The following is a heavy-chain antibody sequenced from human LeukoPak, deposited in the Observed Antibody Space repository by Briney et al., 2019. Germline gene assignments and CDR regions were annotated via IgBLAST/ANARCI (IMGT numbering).Heavy chain of an antibody. J-gene: IGHJ4*02. V-gene: IGHV3-48*03. CDR3: ARERPYDYVWVS. Sequence: GGSLRLSCAPTGFTFSSYEMNWVREAPGKELEWVSYISSSGSTIYYADSVKGRFTITSDNAKNSLYLLMNSLRAEDTAVYYCARERPYDYVWVSWGQGTLVTVSS. D-gene: IGHD3-16*01. CDR1: GFTFSSYE. CDR2: ISSSGSTI.